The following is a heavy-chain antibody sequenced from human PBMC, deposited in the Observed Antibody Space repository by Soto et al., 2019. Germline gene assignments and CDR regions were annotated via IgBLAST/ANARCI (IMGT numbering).Heavy chain of an antibody. CDR2: IKEDGSEK. CDR1: GFRFSSSW. Sequence: PRLSCAASGFRFSSSWMSWVRQAPGKGLEWVANIKEDGSEKHYVDSVAGRFTISRDNTKNSLYLQMNSLSAEDTAMYYCARGGWYYYLGQGTLVTVSS. J-gene: IGHJ4*02. CDR3: ARGGWYYY. D-gene: IGHD6-19*01. V-gene: IGHV3-7*05.